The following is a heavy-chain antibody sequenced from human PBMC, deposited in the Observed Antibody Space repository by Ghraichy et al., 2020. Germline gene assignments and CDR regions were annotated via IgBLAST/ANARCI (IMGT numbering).Heavy chain of an antibody. D-gene: IGHD2-2*01. CDR1: GETFSGYY. J-gene: IGHJ4*02. CDR2: IYHSGGT. Sequence: ETLSLTCAVYGETFSGYYWTWIRQPPGKGLEWIGEIYHSGGTSYNPSLKSRVTISVDTSKNQFSLKVSSVTAADTAVYYCARTKYCSSTSCYRGFDYWGQGTLVTVAS. V-gene: IGHV4-34*01. CDR3: ARTKYCSSTSCYRGFDY.